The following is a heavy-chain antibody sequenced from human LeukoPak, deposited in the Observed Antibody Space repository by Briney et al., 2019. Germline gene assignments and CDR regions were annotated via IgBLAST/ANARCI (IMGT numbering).Heavy chain of an antibody. Sequence: AGGSLRLSCAASGFTVSSNYMSWVRQAPGKGLEWVSVIYSGGSTYYADSVKGRFTISRDNSKNTLYLQMNSLRAEDTAVYYCARLTMVRGADYGMDVWGQGTTVTVSS. D-gene: IGHD3-10*01. CDR2: IYSGGST. J-gene: IGHJ6*02. CDR3: ARLTMVRGADYGMDV. CDR1: GFTVSSNY. V-gene: IGHV3-53*01.